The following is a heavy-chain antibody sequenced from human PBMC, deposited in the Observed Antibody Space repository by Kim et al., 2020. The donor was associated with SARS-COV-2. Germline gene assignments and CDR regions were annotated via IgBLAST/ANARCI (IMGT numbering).Heavy chain of an antibody. D-gene: IGHD6-13*01. CDR2: ISAYNGNT. J-gene: IGHJ5*02. CDR1: GYTFTSYG. CDR3: ARSFQYSSSWANWFDP. V-gene: IGHV1-18*01. Sequence: ASVKVSCKASGYTFTSYGISWVRQAPGQGLEWMGWISAYNGNTNYAQKLQGRVTMTTDTSTSTAYMELRGLRSDDTAVYYCARSFQYSSSWANWFDPWGQGTLVTVSS.